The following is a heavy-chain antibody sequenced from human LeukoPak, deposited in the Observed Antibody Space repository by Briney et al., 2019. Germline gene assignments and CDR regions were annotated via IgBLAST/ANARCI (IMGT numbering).Heavy chain of an antibody. CDR1: GLTFSSYE. D-gene: IGHD2-15*01. Sequence: GGSLRLSCAASGLTFSSYEMTWVRQAPGKGLEWVSYISSSGSTIYYADSVKGRFTISRDNAKNSLYLQMNSLRAEDTAVYYCATLGYCSGGSCYYYGMDVWGKGTTVTVSS. CDR3: ATLGYCSGGSCYYYGMDV. CDR2: ISSSGSTI. J-gene: IGHJ6*04. V-gene: IGHV3-48*03.